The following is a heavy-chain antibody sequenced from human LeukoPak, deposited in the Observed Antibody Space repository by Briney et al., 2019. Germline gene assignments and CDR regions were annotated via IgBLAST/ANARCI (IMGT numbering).Heavy chain of an antibody. CDR1: GFTFSSYG. CDR2: ISYDGSNK. CDR3: ARAPLGAVVVTAIRRVSYFQH. J-gene: IGHJ1*01. D-gene: IGHD2-21*02. V-gene: IGHV3-30*03. Sequence: GGSLRLSCAASGFTFSSYGMHWVRQAPGKGLEWVAVISYDGSNKYYADSVKGRFTISRDNSKNTLYLQMNSLRAEDTAVYYCARAPLGAVVVTAIRRVSYFQHWGQGTLVTVSS.